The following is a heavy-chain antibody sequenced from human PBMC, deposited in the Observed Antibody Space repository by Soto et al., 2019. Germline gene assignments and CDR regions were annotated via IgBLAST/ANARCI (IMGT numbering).Heavy chain of an antibody. V-gene: IGHV4-59*01. Sequence: PSETLSLTCTVSGGSISRYYWSWIRQPPGKGLEWIGYIYYSGSTNYNPSLKSRVTISVDTSKNQFSLKLSSVTAADTAVYYCARVKQQLVLSVATFDPWGQGTLVTVSS. J-gene: IGHJ5*02. CDR3: ARVKQQLVLSVATFDP. CDR1: GGSISRYY. D-gene: IGHD6-13*01. CDR2: IYYSGST.